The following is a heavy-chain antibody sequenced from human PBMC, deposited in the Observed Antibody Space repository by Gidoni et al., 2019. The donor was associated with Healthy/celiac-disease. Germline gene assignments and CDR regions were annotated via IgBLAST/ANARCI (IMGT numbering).Heavy chain of an antibody. D-gene: IGHD3-22*01. CDR1: GFTFSNAW. Sequence: EVQLLESGGGLVKPGGSLRLSCAASGFTFSNAWMRWVRQAPGKGLEWVGRIKSKTDGGTTDYAAPVKGRFTISRDDSKNTLYLQMNSLKTEDTAVYYCTTDYYYDSSGYYHPERYFDYWGQGTLVTVSS. CDR2: IKSKTDGGTT. CDR3: TTDYYYDSSGYYHPERYFDY. J-gene: IGHJ4*02. V-gene: IGHV3-15*01.